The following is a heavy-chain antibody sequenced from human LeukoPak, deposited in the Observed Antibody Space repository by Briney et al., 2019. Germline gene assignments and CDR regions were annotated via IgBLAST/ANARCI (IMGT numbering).Heavy chain of an antibody. Sequence: GGSLRLSCAASGLTVSNNYLSWVRQAPGKGLEWVSVLYVDGSTYYADSVKGRFTISRDNSKNTLFLQMNSLRAEDTAVFYCAKRSGYTTGWFFDFWGQGTLVTVSS. D-gene: IGHD6-19*01. V-gene: IGHV3-53*01. J-gene: IGHJ4*02. CDR2: LYVDGST. CDR3: AKRSGYTTGWFFDF. CDR1: GLTVSNNY.